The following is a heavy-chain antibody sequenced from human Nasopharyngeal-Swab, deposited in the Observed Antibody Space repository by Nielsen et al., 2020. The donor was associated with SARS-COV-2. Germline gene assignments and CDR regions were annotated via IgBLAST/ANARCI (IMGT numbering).Heavy chain of an antibody. V-gene: IGHV3-13*01. D-gene: IGHD3-3*01. J-gene: IGHJ2*01. CDR2: IGTAGDS. Sequence: GESLKISCAASGFTFSSYDMHWVRQATGKGLEWVSAIGTAGDSYYPGSVKGRFTISRENAKNSLYLQMNSLRAGDTAVYYCARGRYYDFWSGYSNYWYFDLWGRVTLVTVSS. CDR3: ARGRYYDFWSGYSNYWYFDL. CDR1: GFTFSSYD.